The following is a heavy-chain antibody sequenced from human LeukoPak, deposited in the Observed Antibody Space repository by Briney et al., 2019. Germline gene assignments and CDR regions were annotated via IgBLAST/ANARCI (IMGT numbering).Heavy chain of an antibody. Sequence: SETLSLTCTVSSGSISTSNYYWGWVRQPPGKALEWIGNIFYSGSTYYSPSLKSRVTISVDTSKNQFSLKLSSVTAADTAVYYCARVGDDSSGYYSNLDYYYYYYMDVWGKGTTVTVSS. D-gene: IGHD3-22*01. CDR1: SGSISTSNYY. CDR2: IFYSGST. J-gene: IGHJ6*03. CDR3: ARVGDDSSGYYSNLDYYYYYYMDV. V-gene: IGHV4-39*07.